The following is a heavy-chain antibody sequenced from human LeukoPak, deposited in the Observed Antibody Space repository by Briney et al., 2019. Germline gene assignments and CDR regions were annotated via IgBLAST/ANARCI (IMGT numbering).Heavy chain of an antibody. D-gene: IGHD1-26*01. CDR2: ITSSSSYI. V-gene: IGHV3-21*01. CDR1: GFTFTSYW. J-gene: IGHJ6*03. CDR3: ARDPYSGSYSAYYYYYMDV. Sequence: GGSLRLSCAASGFTFTSYWMSWVRQAPGKGLEWVSSITSSSSYIFYADSVKGRFTISRDNAKNSLYLQMNSLRAEDTAVYYCARDPYSGSYSAYYYYYMDVWAKGPRSPSP.